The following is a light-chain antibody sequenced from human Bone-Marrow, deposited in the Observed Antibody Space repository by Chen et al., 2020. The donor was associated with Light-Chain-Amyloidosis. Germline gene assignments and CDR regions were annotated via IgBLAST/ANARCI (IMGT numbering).Light chain of an antibody. CDR3: QQTYNAPG. Sequence: DIQMTQSPSSLSASVGDRVTMTCRASQSISNYLNWYQQRPGKAPELLIHSASTLQSGVPSRFSGSGFGTDFTLTISSLQPEDFASYYCQQTYNAPGFGPGTKVDI. CDR1: QSISNY. V-gene: IGKV1-39*01. J-gene: IGKJ3*01. CDR2: SAS.